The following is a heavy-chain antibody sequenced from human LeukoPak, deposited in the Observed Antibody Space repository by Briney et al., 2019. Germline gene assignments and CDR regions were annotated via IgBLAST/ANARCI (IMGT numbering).Heavy chain of an antibody. CDR3: ARGLSGSSLNYFDY. CDR2: INPSGGTT. Sequence: ASVKVSCKASGYTFTSYGISWVRQAPGQGLEWMGIINPSGGTTTYAQKFQGRVTMTRDTSTSTVYMEVSSLRSEDTAVYYCARGLSGSSLNYFDYWGQGTLVTVTS. CDR1: GYTFTSYG. D-gene: IGHD1-26*01. J-gene: IGHJ4*02. V-gene: IGHV1-46*01.